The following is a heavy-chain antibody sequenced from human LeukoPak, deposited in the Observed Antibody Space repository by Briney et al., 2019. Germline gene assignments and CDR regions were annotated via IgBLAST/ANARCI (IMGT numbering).Heavy chain of an antibody. J-gene: IGHJ6*02. V-gene: IGHV3-9*01. Sequence: GGSLRLSCAASGFTFDDYAMHWVRQAPGKGLEWVSGISWNSGSIGYADSVKGRFTIPRDNAKNSLYLQMNSLRAEDTALYYCAKGLVIRYYYYGMDVWGQGTTVTVSS. CDR1: GFTFDDYA. CDR3: AKGLVIRYYYYGMDV. D-gene: IGHD3-9*01. CDR2: ISWNSGSI.